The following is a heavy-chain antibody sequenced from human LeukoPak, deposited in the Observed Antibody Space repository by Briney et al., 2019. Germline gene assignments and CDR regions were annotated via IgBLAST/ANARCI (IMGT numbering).Heavy chain of an antibody. V-gene: IGHV4-59*01. CDR1: GGSISSYY. CDR3: ARETAADYFDD. J-gene: IGHJ4*02. CDR2: IYYSGST. Sequence: SETLSLTCTVSGGSISSYYWSWIRQPPGKGLEWIGYIYYSGSTNYNPSLKSRVTISVDTSKNQFSLKLSSVTAADTAVYYCARETAADYFDDWGQGTLVTVSS. D-gene: IGHD6-13*01.